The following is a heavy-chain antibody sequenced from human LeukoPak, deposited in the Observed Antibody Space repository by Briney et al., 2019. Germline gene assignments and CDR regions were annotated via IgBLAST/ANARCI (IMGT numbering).Heavy chain of an antibody. CDR1: GYTFNSYG. V-gene: IGHV1-18*01. D-gene: IGHD1-26*01. J-gene: IGHJ6*03. CDR2: ISGYNGNT. Sequence: EASVKVSCKASGYTFNSYGITWVRQAPGQGLEWMGWISGYNGNTNYVQKVQGRVTMTTDTSTSTAYMELRSLRSDDTAVYYCARAGIVGATSYYYYMDVWGKGTTVTVSS. CDR3: ARAGIVGATSYYYYMDV.